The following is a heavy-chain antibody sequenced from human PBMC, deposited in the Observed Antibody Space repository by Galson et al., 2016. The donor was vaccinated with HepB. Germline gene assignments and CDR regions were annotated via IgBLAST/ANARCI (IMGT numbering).Heavy chain of an antibody. J-gene: IGHJ4*02. V-gene: IGHV3-30*18. CDR3: AKDRSSEMVGATDY. CDR2: ISYAATNK. CDR1: GFAFNTYG. Sequence: SLRLSCAASGFAFNTYGMHWLRQAPGKGLEWVSAISYAATNKYYVDSVKGRFTTSRDNSRNTVFLQMNSLRAEDTAIYYCAKDRSSEMVGATDYWGQGTLVIVSS. D-gene: IGHD1-26*01.